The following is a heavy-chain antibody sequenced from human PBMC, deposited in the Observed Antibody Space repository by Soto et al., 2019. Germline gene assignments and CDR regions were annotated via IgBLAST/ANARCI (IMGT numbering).Heavy chain of an antibody. CDR1: GGTFSSYT. CDR3: ARGESGMDV. CDR2: IIPILGIA. D-gene: IGHD3-10*01. Sequence: QVQLVQSGAEVKKPGSSVKVSCKASGGTFSSYTISWVRQAPGQGLEWMGRIIPILGIANYAQKFQGRVMXXADKSTSTAHMELTSLRSEDTAVYDCARGESGMDVWGQGTTVTVSS. J-gene: IGHJ6*02. V-gene: IGHV1-69*02.